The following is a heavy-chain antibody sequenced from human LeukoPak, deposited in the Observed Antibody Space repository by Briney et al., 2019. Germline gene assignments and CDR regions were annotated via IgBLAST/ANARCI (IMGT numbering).Heavy chain of an antibody. D-gene: IGHD6-13*01. Sequence: GGSLRLSCAASGFSLSTFNMNWVRQAPGKGLEWVSCISGTGSVYYAASVRGRFTISRDNARNSLFLQLNSLRTEDTAVYFCARDLPGSSWYALDSWGQGTLVTVSS. CDR3: ARDLPGSSWYALDS. CDR2: ISGTGSV. J-gene: IGHJ5*01. V-gene: IGHV3-69-1*01. CDR1: GFSLSTFN.